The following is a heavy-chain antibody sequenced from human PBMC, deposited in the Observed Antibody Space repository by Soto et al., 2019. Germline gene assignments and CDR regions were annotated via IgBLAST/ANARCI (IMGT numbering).Heavy chain of an antibody. CDR2: INPNNGAT. V-gene: IGHV1-2*02. CDR1: RYIFTAYF. CDR3: ASHAPGALFDP. Sequence: QVQLVQSGAEVKKPGASVKVSCKAPRYIFTAYFMHWVRQAPGQGLEWMGWINPNNGATHYGLSFQGGVTMTRDTSISTASMELSSLRSVDTAVYYCASHAPGALFDPWGEGNLVIVSS. J-gene: IGHJ5*02.